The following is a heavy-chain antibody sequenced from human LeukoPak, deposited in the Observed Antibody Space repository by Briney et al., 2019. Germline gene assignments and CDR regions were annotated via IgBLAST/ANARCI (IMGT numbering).Heavy chain of an antibody. CDR2: IYHSGST. Sequence: PSETLSLTCIVSGGSIGSYYWSWIRQPPGKGLEWIGYIYHSGSTYYNPSLKSRVTISVDRSKNQFSLKLSSVTAADTAVYYCARDSTVTSDAFDIWGQGTMVTVSS. J-gene: IGHJ3*02. D-gene: IGHD4-17*01. CDR3: ARDSTVTSDAFDI. V-gene: IGHV4-59*12. CDR1: GGSIGSYY.